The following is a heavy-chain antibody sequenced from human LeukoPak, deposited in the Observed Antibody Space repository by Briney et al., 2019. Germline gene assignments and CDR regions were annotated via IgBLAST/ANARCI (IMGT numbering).Heavy chain of an antibody. CDR2: ISYDGSNK. Sequence: GRSLRLSCAASGFTFSSYAMHWVRQAPGKGLEWVAVISYDGSNKYYADSVKGRFTISRDNSKNTLYLQMNSLGAEDTAVYYCARDGAYYYNSRVFDYWGQGTLVTVSS. J-gene: IGHJ4*02. CDR3: ARDGAYYYNSRVFDY. V-gene: IGHV3-30*04. D-gene: IGHD3-22*01. CDR1: GFTFSSYA.